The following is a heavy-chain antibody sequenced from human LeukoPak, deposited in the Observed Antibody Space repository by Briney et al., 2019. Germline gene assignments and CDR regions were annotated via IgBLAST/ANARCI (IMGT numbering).Heavy chain of an antibody. CDR3: ARALGGYFDWLFDY. Sequence: KASETLSLTCAVYGGSFSGYYWSWIRQPAGKGLEWIGRIYTSGSTNYNPSLKSRVTISVDTSKNQFSLKLSSVTAADTAVYYCARALGGYFDWLFDYWGQGTLVTVSS. V-gene: IGHV4-59*10. D-gene: IGHD3-9*01. CDR2: IYTSGST. J-gene: IGHJ4*02. CDR1: GGSFSGYY.